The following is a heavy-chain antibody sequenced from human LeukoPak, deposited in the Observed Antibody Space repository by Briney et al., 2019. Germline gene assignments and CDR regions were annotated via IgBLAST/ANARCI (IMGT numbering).Heavy chain of an antibody. V-gene: IGHV4-38-2*02. CDR2: IYHSGST. D-gene: IGHD4-17*01. Sequence: SETLSLTCTVSGYSISSGYYWGWIRQPPGKGLEWIGSIYHSGSTYYNPSLKGRVTISVDTSKNQFSLKLSSVTAADTAVYYCARGRSVTTYFDYWGQGTLVTVSS. J-gene: IGHJ4*02. CDR1: GYSISSGYY. CDR3: ARGRSVTTYFDY.